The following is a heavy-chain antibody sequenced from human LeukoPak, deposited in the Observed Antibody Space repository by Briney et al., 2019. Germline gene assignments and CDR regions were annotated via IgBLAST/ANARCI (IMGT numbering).Heavy chain of an antibody. Sequence: GASVKVSCKASGYTFTIYSMHWVRQAPGQGLEWMGWINAGNANTKYSQNFQGRVTITRDTSASTAYMELSSLRSEDTAIYYCARRGNTVVGFDYWGQGTLVTVSS. CDR3: ARRGNTVVGFDY. V-gene: IGHV1-3*01. D-gene: IGHD2-21*01. CDR2: INAGNANT. J-gene: IGHJ4*02. CDR1: GYTFTIYS.